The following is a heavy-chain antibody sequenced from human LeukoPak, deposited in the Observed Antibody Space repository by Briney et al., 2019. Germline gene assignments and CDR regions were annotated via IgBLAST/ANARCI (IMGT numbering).Heavy chain of an antibody. J-gene: IGHJ3*02. CDR1: GFTSSDYY. D-gene: IGHD4-17*01. V-gene: IGHV3-11*01. CDR2: ISNSGTII. CDR3: ARVDGDYGDYGAFDI. Sequence: PGGSLRLSCAASGFTSSDYYMSWMRQAPGKGLEWVSYISNSGTIIHDADSVKGRFTISRDNARNSLFLQMNSLRAEDTAVYYCARVDGDYGDYGAFDIWGQGTMVTVSS.